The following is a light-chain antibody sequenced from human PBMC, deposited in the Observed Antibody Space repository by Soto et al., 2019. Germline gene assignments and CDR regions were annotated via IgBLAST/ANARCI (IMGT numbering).Light chain of an antibody. CDR2: DVS. J-gene: IGLJ1*01. V-gene: IGLV2-14*03. CDR1: SSDVGGYNY. Sequence: QSALTQPASVSGSPGQSITISCTGTSSDVGGYNYVSWYQQHPGKAPKLMIYDVSNRPSGVSNRFSGSKSGNTDSLTISGLQAEDEADYYCSSYTSSSLHVFGTGTKLTVL. CDR3: SSYTSSSLHV.